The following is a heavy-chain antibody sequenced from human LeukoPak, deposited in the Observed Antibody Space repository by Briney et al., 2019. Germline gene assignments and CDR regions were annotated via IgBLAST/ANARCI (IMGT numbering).Heavy chain of an antibody. D-gene: IGHD6-19*01. CDR3: ARGSGWYSHYYYYYMDV. CDR1: GGSVSSHTYY. CDR2: MHYIGSS. J-gene: IGHJ6*03. Sequence: SETLSLTCTVSGGSVSSHTYYWGWIRQPPGKGLEWIGSMHYIGSSYYHPSLKSRVTISVDTSKNQFSLKLSSVTAADTAVYYCARGSGWYSHYYYYYMDVWGKGTTVTVSS. V-gene: IGHV4-39*07.